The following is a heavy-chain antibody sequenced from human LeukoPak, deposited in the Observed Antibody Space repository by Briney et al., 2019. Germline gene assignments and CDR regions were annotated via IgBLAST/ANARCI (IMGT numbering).Heavy chain of an antibody. CDR3: AKDTLGGGSYFDAFDI. Sequence: GGSLRLSCAASGFTFDDYAVHWVRQAPGKGLEWVSGISWNSGSIGYADSVKGRFTISRDNAKNSLYLQMNSLRAEDMALYYCAKDTLGGGSYFDAFDIWGQGTMVTVSS. CDR1: GFTFDDYA. CDR2: ISWNSGSI. V-gene: IGHV3-9*03. J-gene: IGHJ3*02. D-gene: IGHD2-15*01.